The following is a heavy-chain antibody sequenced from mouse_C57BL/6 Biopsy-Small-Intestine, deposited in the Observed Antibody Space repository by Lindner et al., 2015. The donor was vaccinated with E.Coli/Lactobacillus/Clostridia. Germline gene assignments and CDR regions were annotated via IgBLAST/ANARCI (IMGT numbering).Heavy chain of an antibody. D-gene: IGHD2-13*01. V-gene: IGHV1S12*01. CDR2: LNPKSGGT. CDR3: AREPRLGSDYYFDY. CDR1: GYALSGYY. J-gene: IGHJ2*01. Sequence: SVKVSCKASGYALSGYYYIHWVRQAPGQGLEWLGWLNPKSGGTNYAQKFQGRVTMTRDTSINTAYMDLSGLRSDDTAIYYCAREPRLGSDYYFDYWGQGTLVTVSS.